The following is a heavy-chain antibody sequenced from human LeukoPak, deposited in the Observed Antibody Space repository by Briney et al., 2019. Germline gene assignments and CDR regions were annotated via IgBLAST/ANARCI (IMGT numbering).Heavy chain of an antibody. CDR3: TRGGVDC. J-gene: IGHJ4*02. V-gene: IGHV3-30*02. D-gene: IGHD3-10*01. Sequence: PGGSLRLSCAASGFTFSTYGLHWVRQAPGKGLEWVAFIRYDGSNKYYADSVKGRFTISRDNAKNTLYLQMNSLRAEDTAVYYCTRGGVDCWGQGTLVTVSS. CDR2: IRYDGSNK. CDR1: GFTFSTYG.